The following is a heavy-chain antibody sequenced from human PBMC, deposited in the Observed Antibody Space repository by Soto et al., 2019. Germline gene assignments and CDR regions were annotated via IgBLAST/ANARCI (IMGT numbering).Heavy chain of an antibody. D-gene: IGHD4-17*01. CDR3: AKSTTVVTFFCV. V-gene: IGHV3-23*01. CDR1: GFTFSSYA. J-gene: IGHJ4*02. Sequence: EVQLLESGGGLVQPGGSLRLSCAASGFTFSSYAMSWVLQAPGKGLEWVSAISGSGCSTYYADSVKGRFTISRDHSKNTLYLQMNRLRAGDTAVYYCAKSTTVVTFFCVWGQGTLVNVSS. CDR2: ISGSGCST.